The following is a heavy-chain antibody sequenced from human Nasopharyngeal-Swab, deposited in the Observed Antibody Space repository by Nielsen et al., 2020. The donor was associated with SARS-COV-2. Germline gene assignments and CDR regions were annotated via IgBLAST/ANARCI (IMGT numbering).Heavy chain of an antibody. V-gene: IGHV3-30*02. CDR3: AKEECTGISCIRGFDY. CDR2: LRYDGSNK. J-gene: IGHJ4*02. Sequence: GESLKISCAASGFIFSNYAMQWVRQAPGKGLEWVAFLRYDGSNKRYADSVKGRFTISRDNSKNALYLEMNSLRAEDTAAYYCAKEECTGISCIRGFDYWGQGTLVTVSS. D-gene: IGHD2-2*01. CDR1: GFIFSNYA.